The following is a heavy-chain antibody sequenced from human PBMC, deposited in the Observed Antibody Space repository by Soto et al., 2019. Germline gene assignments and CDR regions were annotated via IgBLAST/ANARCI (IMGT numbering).Heavy chain of an antibody. CDR2: INPHGGST. V-gene: IGHV1-46*01. D-gene: IGHD3-3*01. Sequence: ASVKVSCKAPGDTFTSYYLNWVRQAPGQGLEWMGVINPHGGSTKYAQKFQGRITMTRDTSRSTVYMELSSLRSDDTAIYYCARSSGGNFGIIIEGSNWFDNWGQGILVTVTS. J-gene: IGHJ5*02. CDR1: GDTFTSYY. CDR3: ARSSGGNFGIIIEGSNWFDN.